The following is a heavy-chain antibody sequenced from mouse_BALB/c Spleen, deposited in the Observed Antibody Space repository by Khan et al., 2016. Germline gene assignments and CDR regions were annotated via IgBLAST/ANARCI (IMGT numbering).Heavy chain of an antibody. Sequence: EVKLLESGGGLVQPGGSLKLSCAASGFDFSRYWMSWVRQAPGKGLEWIGEINQDSSTINYTPSLTDKFINARDNAKNKLYLQMRKVRSERTALYYCARLGYYGTMDYWGQGTSVTVSS. CDR1: GFDFSRYW. V-gene: IGHV4-1*02. CDR2: INQDSSTI. J-gene: IGHJ4*01. CDR3: ARLGYYGTMDY. D-gene: IGHD1-1*01.